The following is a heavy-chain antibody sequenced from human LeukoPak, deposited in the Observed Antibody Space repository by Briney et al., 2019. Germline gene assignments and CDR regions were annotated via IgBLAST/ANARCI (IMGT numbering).Heavy chain of an antibody. CDR3: ARVLYTSGDYFDY. CDR1: GYTFTSYY. D-gene: IGHD6-19*01. V-gene: IGHV1-46*01. J-gene: IGHJ4*02. Sequence: ASVKVSCKASGYTFTSYYMHWVRQAPGQGLEWMGIINPSAGSTTYAQKFQGRVTMSRDTSTSTVYMELSSVISEDTAVDYCARVLYTSGDYFDYWGQGTLVSVSS. CDR2: INPSAGST.